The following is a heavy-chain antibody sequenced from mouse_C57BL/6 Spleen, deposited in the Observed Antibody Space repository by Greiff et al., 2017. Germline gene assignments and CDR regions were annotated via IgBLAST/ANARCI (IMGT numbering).Heavy chain of an antibody. D-gene: IGHD1-1*01. CDR1: GFNIKDYY. CDR3: ARDYGSSYYAMDY. J-gene: IGHJ4*01. Sequence: SGAELVKPGASVKLSCTASGFNIKDYYMHWVKQRTEQGLEWIGRIDPEDGETKYAPKFQGKATITADTSSNTAYMQLSSLTSEDTAVYYCARDYGSSYYAMDYWGQGTSVTVSS. V-gene: IGHV14-2*01. CDR2: IDPEDGET.